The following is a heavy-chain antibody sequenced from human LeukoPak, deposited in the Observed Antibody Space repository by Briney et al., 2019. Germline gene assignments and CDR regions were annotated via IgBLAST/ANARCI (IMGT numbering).Heavy chain of an antibody. CDR2: IRYDGSNK. V-gene: IGHV3-30*02. J-gene: IGHJ4*02. Sequence: GGSLRLSCAASGFTFSSYGMHWVRQDPGKGLEWVAVIRYDGSNKYYADSVKGRFTISRDNSKNTLYLQMNSLRAEDTAVYYCAKVYCSSTSCYTEYYLDYWGQGTLVTVSS. CDR1: GFTFSSYG. CDR3: AKVYCSSTSCYTEYYLDY. D-gene: IGHD2-2*02.